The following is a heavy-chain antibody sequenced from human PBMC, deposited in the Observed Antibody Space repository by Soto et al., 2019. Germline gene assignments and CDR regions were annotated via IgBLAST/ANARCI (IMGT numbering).Heavy chain of an antibody. V-gene: IGHV4-59*01. D-gene: IGHD5-12*01. Sequence: QVQLQESGPGLVKPSETLSLTCSVSGASMDTYYWSWIRQSPQKGLQWVGYVYSTGTTKFNPSLKSRLTMSVDISRKQFSLRLKSVTAADTARYFCARGGDGYNAAFEYWGRGILVTVSS. CDR3: ARGGDGYNAAFEY. J-gene: IGHJ4*02. CDR1: GASMDTYY. CDR2: VYSTGTT.